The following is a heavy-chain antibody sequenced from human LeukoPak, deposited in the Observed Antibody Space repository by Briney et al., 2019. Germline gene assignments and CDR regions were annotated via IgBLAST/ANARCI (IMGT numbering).Heavy chain of an antibody. Sequence: GGSLRLSCAASGFTFSNYDMHWVRQAPGKGLEWVAVIWYDGINNYYADSVKGRFSISRDNSKNALYLQMNSLSAADTAVYFCARDYSRNSFDYWGQGALVTVSS. J-gene: IGHJ4*02. D-gene: IGHD6-13*01. V-gene: IGHV3-33*01. CDR2: IWYDGINN. CDR3: ARDYSRNSFDY. CDR1: GFTFSNYD.